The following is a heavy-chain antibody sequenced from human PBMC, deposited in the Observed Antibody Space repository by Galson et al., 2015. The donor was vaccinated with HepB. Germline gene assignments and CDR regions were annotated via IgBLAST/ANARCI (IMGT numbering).Heavy chain of an antibody. V-gene: IGHV3-48*02. CDR3: ARVEITMARVQAFDY. Sequence: SLRLSCAASGFTFSSYSMNWVRQAPGKGLEWVSYISSSSSTIYYADSVKGRFTISRDNAKNSLYLQMNSLRDEDTAVYYCARVEITMARVQAFDYWGQGTLVTVSS. CDR2: ISSSSSTI. CDR1: GFTFSSYS. D-gene: IGHD3-10*01. J-gene: IGHJ4*02.